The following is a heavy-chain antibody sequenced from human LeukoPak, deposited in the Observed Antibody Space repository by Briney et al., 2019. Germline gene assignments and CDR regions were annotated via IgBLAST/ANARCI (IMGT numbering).Heavy chain of an antibody. Sequence: PSETLSLTCTVSGGSISSSSYYWGWIRQPPGKGLEWIGSIYYSGSTYYNPSLKSRVTMSVDTSKNQFSLKLSSVTAADTAVYYCARDYLYHYGSGFDYWGQGTLVTVSS. D-gene: IGHD3-16*01. J-gene: IGHJ4*02. CDR3: ARDYLYHYGSGFDY. V-gene: IGHV4-39*07. CDR2: IYYSGST. CDR1: GGSISSSSYY.